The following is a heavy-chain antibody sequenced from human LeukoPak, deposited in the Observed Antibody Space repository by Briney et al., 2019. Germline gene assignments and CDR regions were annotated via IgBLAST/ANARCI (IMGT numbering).Heavy chain of an antibody. CDR1: GYSFTSYY. Sequence: GASVKVSCKASGYSFTSYYMHWVRQAPGQGLEWMGGIIPIFGTANYAQKFQGRVTITADKSTSTAYMELSSLRSEDTAVYYCARDRYYYDSSGYFFRDAFDTWGQGTMVTVSS. J-gene: IGHJ3*02. CDR2: IIPIFGTA. D-gene: IGHD3-22*01. V-gene: IGHV1-69*06. CDR3: ARDRYYYDSSGYFFRDAFDT.